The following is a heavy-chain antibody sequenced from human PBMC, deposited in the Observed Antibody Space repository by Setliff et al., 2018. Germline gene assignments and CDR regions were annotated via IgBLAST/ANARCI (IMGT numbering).Heavy chain of an antibody. J-gene: IGHJ4*02. V-gene: IGHV4-61*09. CDR1: GGSVRSGSYY. D-gene: IGHD3-22*01. CDR2: IYKSGST. Sequence: SETLSLTCHVPGGSVRSGSYYWSWIRQPAGKGLEWFGHIYKSGSTNYTPSLKSRVTMSLDTSKNQFSFHLYSVTAADTAEYYCSRAFDSSGYYGESHPHDFDNWGQGTLVTVSS. CDR3: SRAFDSSGYYGESHPHDFDN.